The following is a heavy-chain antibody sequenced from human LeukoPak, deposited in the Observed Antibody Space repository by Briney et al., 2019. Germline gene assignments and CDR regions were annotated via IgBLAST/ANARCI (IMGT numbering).Heavy chain of an antibody. D-gene: IGHD3/OR15-3a*01. J-gene: IGHJ4*02. CDR1: GGSISSGSYY. V-gene: IGHV4-61*02. Sequence: SQTLSLTCTVSGGSISSGSYYWSWIRQPAGKGLEWIGRIYTSGSTNYNPSLKSRVTISVDTSKNQFSLKLSSVTAAHTAVYYCARVADSWAFDYWGQGTLVTVSS. CDR3: ARVADSWAFDY. CDR2: IYTSGST.